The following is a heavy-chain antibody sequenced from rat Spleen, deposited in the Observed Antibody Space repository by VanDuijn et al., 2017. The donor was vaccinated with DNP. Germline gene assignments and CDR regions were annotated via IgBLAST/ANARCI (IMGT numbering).Heavy chain of an antibody. Sequence: EVQLQESGPGLVKPSQSLSLTCSVTGYSITSNYWGWIRKFPGNKMEYIGHISYSGSTNYNPSLKSRFSITRDTSKNQFFLQLNSVTTEDTATYYCARCSYGLGVDAWGQGASVTVSS. CDR3: ARCSYGLGVDA. CDR1: GYSITSNY. V-gene: IGHV3-1*01. CDR2: ISYSGST. D-gene: IGHD1-6*01. J-gene: IGHJ4*01.